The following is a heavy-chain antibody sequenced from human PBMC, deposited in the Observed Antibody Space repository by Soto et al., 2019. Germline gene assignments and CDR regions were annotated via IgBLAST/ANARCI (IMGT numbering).Heavy chain of an antibody. D-gene: IGHD3-10*01. CDR3: AKEEDITMVRGVMNYFDY. V-gene: IGHV3-30*18. Sequence: ESGGGVVQPGRSLRLSCAASGFTFSSYGMHWVRQAPGKGLEWVAVISYDGSNKYYADSVKGRFTISRDNSKNTLYLQMNSLRAEDTAVYYCAKEEDITMVRGVMNYFDYWGQGTLVTVSS. CDR1: GFTFSSYG. J-gene: IGHJ4*02. CDR2: ISYDGSNK.